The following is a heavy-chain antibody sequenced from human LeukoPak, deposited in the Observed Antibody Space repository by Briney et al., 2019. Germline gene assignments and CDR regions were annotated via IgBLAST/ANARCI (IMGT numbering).Heavy chain of an antibody. CDR2: IRYDGSNK. V-gene: IGHV3-30*02. D-gene: IGHD3-22*01. Sequence: PGGSLRLSCAASGFTFSSYGMHWVRQAPGKGLEWVAFIRYDGSNKYYADSVKGRFTISRDNSKNTLYLQMNSLRAEDTAVYYCAKDATYYYDSSGYRTEYFQHWGQGTLVTVSS. CDR1: GFTFSSYG. J-gene: IGHJ1*01. CDR3: AKDATYYYDSSGYRTEYFQH.